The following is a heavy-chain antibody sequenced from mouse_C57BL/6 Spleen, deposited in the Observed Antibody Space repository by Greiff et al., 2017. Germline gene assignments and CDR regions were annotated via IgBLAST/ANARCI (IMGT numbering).Heavy chain of an antibody. J-gene: IGHJ2*01. CDR3: ARGDSPYYYGSSYGDY. CDR1: GFTFSDYY. CDR2: INYDGSST. Sequence: EVKLVESEGGLVQPGSSMKLSCTASGFTFSDYYMAWVRQVPEKGLEWVANINYDGSSTYYLDSLKSRFIISRDNAKNILYLQMSSLKSEDTATYYCARGDSPYYYGSSYGDYWGQGTTLTVSS. D-gene: IGHD1-1*01. V-gene: IGHV5-16*01.